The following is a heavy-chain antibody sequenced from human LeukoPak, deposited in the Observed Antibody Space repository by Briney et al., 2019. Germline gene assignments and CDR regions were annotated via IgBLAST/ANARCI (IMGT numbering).Heavy chain of an antibody. D-gene: IGHD3-22*01. CDR3: ARAGYYDSSGYDAFDI. Sequence: GGSLRLSCAASGFTVNNNYMSWVRQAPGKGLEWVSVIYSGDITYYADSVKGRFTISRDNSKNTLYLQMNSLRAEDTAVYYCARAGYYDSSGYDAFDIWGQGTMVTVSS. J-gene: IGHJ3*02. CDR2: IYSGDIT. CDR1: GFTVNNNY. V-gene: IGHV3-53*01.